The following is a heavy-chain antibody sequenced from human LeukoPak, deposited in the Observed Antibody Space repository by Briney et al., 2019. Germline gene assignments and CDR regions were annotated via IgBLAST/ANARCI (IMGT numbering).Heavy chain of an antibody. CDR1: GFTLSSYA. CDR3: AKAGDSSGYRGDSDAFDI. V-gene: IGHV3-23*01. Sequence: GGSLRLSCAASGFTLSSYAMSWVRQAPGKGLEWVSAISGSGGSTYYADSVKGRFTISRDNSKNTLYLQMNSLRAEDTAVYYCAKAGDSSGYRGDSDAFDIWGQGTMVTVSS. J-gene: IGHJ3*02. CDR2: ISGSGGST. D-gene: IGHD3-22*01.